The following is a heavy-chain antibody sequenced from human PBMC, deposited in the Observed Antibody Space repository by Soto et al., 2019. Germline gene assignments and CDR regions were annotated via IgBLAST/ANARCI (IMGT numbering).Heavy chain of an antibody. CDR1: GFSPRTSGVG. D-gene: IGHD3-22*01. V-gene: IGHV2-5*01. J-gene: IGHJ4*02. Sequence: SGPTPVNPPQTLPLTFTFSGFSPRTSGVGVGWIRQPPRKALEWLALIYWNDDKRHSPSLKSRLTITKDTSKNQVVLTMTNMDPVDTATYYCAHRPYYYDSSGYPLGYFDYWGQGTLVTVSS. CDR3: AHRPYYYDSSGYPLGYFDY. CDR2: IYWNDDK.